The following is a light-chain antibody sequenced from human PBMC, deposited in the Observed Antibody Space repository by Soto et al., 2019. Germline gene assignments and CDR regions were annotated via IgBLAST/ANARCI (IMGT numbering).Light chain of an antibody. CDR2: SNN. CDR1: NSNIGSNT. CDR3: AAWDDSLNGYV. V-gene: IGLV1-44*01. J-gene: IGLJ1*01. Sequence: QSVLTQTPSASATPGQRVTISCSGTNSNIGSNTITWYQQLPGTAPKRLIHSNNQRPSGVPDRFSASKSGTSASLAISGLQSEDEAHYYCAAWDDSLNGYVFGTGTKVTVL.